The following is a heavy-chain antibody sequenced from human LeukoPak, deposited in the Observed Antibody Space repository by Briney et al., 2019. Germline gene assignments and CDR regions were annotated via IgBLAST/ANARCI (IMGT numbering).Heavy chain of an antibody. V-gene: IGHV3-53*01. CDR3: AGGTYYGTGSRPGYLNY. CDR2: MDNFGIT. D-gene: IGHD3-10*01. Sequence: GGSLRLSCAASGFSVNNYYMDWVRQAPGKGLEWVSYMDNFGITYYADSVTGRFTISIDRSRNTLYLQMNSLRADDTAVYYCAGGTYYGTGSRPGYLNYWGLGTLVTVSS. CDR1: GFSVNNYY. J-gene: IGHJ4*02.